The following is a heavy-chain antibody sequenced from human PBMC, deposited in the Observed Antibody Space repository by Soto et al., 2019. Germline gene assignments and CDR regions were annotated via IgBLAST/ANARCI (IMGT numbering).Heavy chain of an antibody. J-gene: IGHJ4*02. D-gene: IGHD2-15*01. CDR3: VRDGLYCSGGSCYSGSGSFDN. V-gene: IGHV3-7*05. CDR2: MNQDGSEK. CDR1: GFIFSNYW. Sequence: GGSLRLSCAASGFIFSNYWMSWVRQTPEKGLEWVANMNQDGSEKNCVESVKGRFTISRDNAKNSLYLQMNSLRAEDTAVYYCVRDGLYCSGGSCYSGSGSFDNWGQGTLVTVSS.